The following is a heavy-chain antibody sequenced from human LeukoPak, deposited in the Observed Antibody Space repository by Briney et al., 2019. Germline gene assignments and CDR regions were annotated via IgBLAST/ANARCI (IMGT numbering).Heavy chain of an antibody. D-gene: IGHD2-15*01. J-gene: IGHJ5*02. CDR2: IHYSGST. CDR3: ARVGGSCYYCTWFDP. V-gene: IGHV4-59*01. CDR1: GGSISSYY. Sequence: SETLSLTCTVSGGSISSYYWSWIRQPPGKGLQWIGYIHYSGSTNYNPSLKSRLTISVDTSKNQFSLKRTSVTAADTAVYCCARVGGSCYYCTWFDPWGQGTLVTVSS.